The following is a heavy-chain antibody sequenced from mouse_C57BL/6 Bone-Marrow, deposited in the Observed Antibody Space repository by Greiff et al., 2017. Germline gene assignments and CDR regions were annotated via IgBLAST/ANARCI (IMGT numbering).Heavy chain of an antibody. V-gene: IGHV1-31*01. CDR2: IYPYNGVS. Sequence: EVKLMESGPELVKPGASVKISCKASGYSFTGYYMHWVKQSHGNILDWIGDIYPYNGVSSYNQKFKGKATLTVDKSSSTAYMELRSLTSEDSAVYDCAREGDGYYLAYWGQGTLVTVSA. CDR3: AREGDGYYLAY. J-gene: IGHJ3*01. D-gene: IGHD2-3*01. CDR1: GYSFTGYY.